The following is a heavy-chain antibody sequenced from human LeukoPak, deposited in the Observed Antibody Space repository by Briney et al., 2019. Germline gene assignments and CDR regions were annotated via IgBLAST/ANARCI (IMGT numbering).Heavy chain of an antibody. CDR3: ARGDFGVVTHFDY. CDR1: GFTISSNW. J-gene: IGHJ4*02. V-gene: IGHV3-7*01. CDR2: IKQDGGEK. D-gene: IGHD3-3*01. Sequence: GGSLRLSCTASGFTISSNWMSWVRQAPGRGLEWVANIKQDGGEKYYVDSVKGRFTISRDNAKNSLYLQMNSLRAEDTAIYYCARGDFGVVTHFDYWAREPWSPSPQ.